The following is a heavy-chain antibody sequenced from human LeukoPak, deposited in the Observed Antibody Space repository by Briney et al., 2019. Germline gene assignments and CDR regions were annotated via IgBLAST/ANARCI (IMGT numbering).Heavy chain of an antibody. CDR3: ARVAVG. CDR1: GFTFTNYW. J-gene: IGHJ4*02. V-gene: IGHV3-7*03. CDR2: IKQDRSEK. Sequence: GGSLRLSCAASGFTFTNYWMSWVRQAPGKGLELVANIKQDRSEKYYVDSVKGRFTISRDNAKNTLYLQMNSLRAEDTAVYYCARVAVGWGQGTLVTVSS.